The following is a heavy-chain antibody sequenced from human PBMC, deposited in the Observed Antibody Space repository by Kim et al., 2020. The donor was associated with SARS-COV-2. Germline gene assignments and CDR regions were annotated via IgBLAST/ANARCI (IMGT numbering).Heavy chain of an antibody. CDR3: ARGLGQENWILIDAFDI. J-gene: IGHJ3*02. Sequence: ASVKVSCKASGYTFTSYDINWVRQATGQGLEWMGWMNPNSGNTGYAQKFQGRVTMTRNTSISTAYMELSSLRSEDTAVYYCARGLGQENWILIDAFDIWGQGTMVTVSS. D-gene: IGHD1-1*01. CDR2: MNPNSGNT. V-gene: IGHV1-8*01. CDR1: GYTFTSYD.